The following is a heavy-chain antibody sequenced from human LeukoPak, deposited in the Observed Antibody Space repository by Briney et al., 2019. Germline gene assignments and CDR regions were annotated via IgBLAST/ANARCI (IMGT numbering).Heavy chain of an antibody. D-gene: IGHD3-3*01. CDR2: INWNGGST. CDR1: GFTFRTYA. V-gene: IGHV3-20*04. Sequence: PGGSLRLSCAASGFTFRTYAMHWVRQVPGKGLEWVSGINWNGGSTGYADSVKGRFTISRDNAKNSLYLQMNSLRAEDTALYYCARVRGGGVVIIYYMDVWGKGTTVTVSS. CDR3: ARVRGGGVVIIYYMDV. J-gene: IGHJ6*03.